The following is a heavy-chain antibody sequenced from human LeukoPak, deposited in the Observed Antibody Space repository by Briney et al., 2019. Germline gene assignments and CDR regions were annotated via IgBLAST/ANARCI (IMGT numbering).Heavy chain of an antibody. Sequence: ASVKLSCTASGYTLTGYHMHWVRQAPGQGLEWMGRINPNSGGTNYAQKFQGRVTMTRVTSISTVYMELSRLRSDDTAVYHCARDDGGDSSGYNTIDYLGQGTLVTVSS. V-gene: IGHV1-2*02. CDR3: ARDDGGDSSGYNTIDY. CDR2: INPNSGGT. CDR1: GYTLTGYH. D-gene: IGHD3-22*01. J-gene: IGHJ4*02.